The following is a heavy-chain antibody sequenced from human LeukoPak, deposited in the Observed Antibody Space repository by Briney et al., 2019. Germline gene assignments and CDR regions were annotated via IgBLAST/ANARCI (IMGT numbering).Heavy chain of an antibody. CDR2: INHSGST. V-gene: IGHV4-34*01. CDR3: AIRGDRRGYYYRSAPRRFDP. Sequence: PSETLSLTCTVSGGSISSYYWSCIRQPPAKGLEWIGEINHSGSTNYNPSLKRRGTISLDTSKHQLYLQLSSVTAADTAVYYCAIRGDRRGYYYRSAPRRFDPGGQGTLVTVSS. J-gene: IGHJ5*02. D-gene: IGHD3-10*01. CDR1: GGSISSYY.